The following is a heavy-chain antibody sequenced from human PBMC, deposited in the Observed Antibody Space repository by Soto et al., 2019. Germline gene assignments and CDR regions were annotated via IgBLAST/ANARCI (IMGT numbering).Heavy chain of an antibody. D-gene: IGHD2-2*02. Sequence: ASVKVSCKASGYTFTGYYMHWVRQAPGQGLEWMGWINPNSGGTNYAQKFQGRVTMTRDTSISTAYMELSRLRSDDTAVYYCARGGGYCSSTSCYTTSYYYGMDVWGQGTTATVSS. CDR3: ARGGGYCSSTSCYTTSYYYGMDV. J-gene: IGHJ6*02. CDR1: GYTFTGYY. V-gene: IGHV1-2*02. CDR2: INPNSGGT.